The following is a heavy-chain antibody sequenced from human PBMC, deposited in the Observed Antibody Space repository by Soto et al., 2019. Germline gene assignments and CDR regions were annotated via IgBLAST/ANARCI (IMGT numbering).Heavy chain of an antibody. Sequence: QVQVVQSGAEVKKPGSSVKVSCKASGGTFSNYAISWVRQAPGHGLEWVGGIIPLTETPVYAQTVQGRLTITADEITNAAYMELSRLRSDATAVYYCAIGTRNSGTCALWGQGTVVTVSS. CDR1: GGTFSNYA. CDR2: IIPLTETP. J-gene: IGHJ4*02. V-gene: IGHV1-69*01. CDR3: AIGTRNSGTCAL. D-gene: IGHD6-25*01.